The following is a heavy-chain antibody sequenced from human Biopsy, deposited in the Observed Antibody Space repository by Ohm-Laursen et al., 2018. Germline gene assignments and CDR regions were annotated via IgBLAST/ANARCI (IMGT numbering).Heavy chain of an antibody. CDR1: GGSFSGYF. D-gene: IGHD6-13*01. CDR3: ARGGRLAASGTGDY. J-gene: IGHJ4*02. CDR2: INHSGVT. Sequence: PSETLSLTCSVYGGSFSGYFLTWIRQPPGRGLEWIGEINHSGVTYYNPSLESRLTISGDTSRNQFSLRLTSLTAADTAVYYCARGGRLAASGTGDYWGQGTLVTVSS. V-gene: IGHV4-34*01.